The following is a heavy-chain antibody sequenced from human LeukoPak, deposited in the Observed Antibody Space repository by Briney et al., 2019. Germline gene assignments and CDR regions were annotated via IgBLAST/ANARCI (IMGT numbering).Heavy chain of an antibody. Sequence: GGSLRLSCAASGFTFSSYAMSWVRQAPGKGLEWVSAISGSGGSTYYADSVKGRFTISRDNSKNTLYLQMNSLRAEDTAVYYCAKDDLYSSGWYGTFDYWGQGTLATVSS. CDR1: GFTFSSYA. V-gene: IGHV3-23*01. D-gene: IGHD6-19*01. CDR2: ISGSGGST. CDR3: AKDDLYSSGWYGTFDY. J-gene: IGHJ4*02.